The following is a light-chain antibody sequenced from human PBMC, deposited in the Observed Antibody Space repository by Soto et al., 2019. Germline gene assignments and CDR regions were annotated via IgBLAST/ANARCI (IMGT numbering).Light chain of an antibody. J-gene: IGKJ3*01. Sequence: EIVLTQSPGTLSLAPGERATLSCRASQSVSSSFLAWYQQKPGQAPRLLIYGASSRATGIQDRFSGSGSGTDFTLTISRLEPEDFAVYYCQQYGSSPLFTFGHGTKVDIK. CDR1: QSVSSSF. CDR2: GAS. V-gene: IGKV3-20*01. CDR3: QQYGSSPLFT.